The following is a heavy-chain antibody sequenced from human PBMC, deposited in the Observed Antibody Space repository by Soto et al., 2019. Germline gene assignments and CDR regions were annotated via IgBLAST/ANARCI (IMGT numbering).Heavy chain of an antibody. V-gene: IGHV4-31*03. CDR3: ASVTARNYYYYGMDV. CDR1: GGSISSGGYY. CDR2: IYYSGRT. D-gene: IGHD4-4*01. Sequence: QVQLQESGPGLVKPSQTLSLTCTVSGGSISSGGYYWSWIRQHPGKGLEWIGYIYYSGRTYYNPSLKSRVTISVDTSKNQFSLKLSSVTAADTAVYYCASVTARNYYYYGMDVWGQGTTVTVSS. J-gene: IGHJ6*02.